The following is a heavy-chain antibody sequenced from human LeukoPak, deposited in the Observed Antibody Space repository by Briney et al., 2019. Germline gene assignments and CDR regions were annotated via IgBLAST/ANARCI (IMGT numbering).Heavy chain of an antibody. J-gene: IGHJ2*01. CDR2: ISYDGSNK. CDR3: AKQYGDHYWYFDL. CDR1: GFTSSSYG. D-gene: IGHD2-21*02. Sequence: PGRSLRLSCAASGFTSSSYGMHWVRQGPGKGLEWVAVISYDGSNKYYADSVKGRFTISRDNSKDTLYLQMNSLRAEDTAVYYCAKQYGDHYWYFDLWGRGTLVTVSS. V-gene: IGHV3-30*18.